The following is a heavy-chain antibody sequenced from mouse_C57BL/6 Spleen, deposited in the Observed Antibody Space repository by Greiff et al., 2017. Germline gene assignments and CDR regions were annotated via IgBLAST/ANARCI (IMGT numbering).Heavy chain of an antibody. V-gene: IGHV1-64*01. D-gene: IGHD2-1*01. J-gene: IGHJ3*01. CDR2: IHPNSGST. CDR1: GYTFTSYW. Sequence: QVQLQQPGAELVKPGASVKLSCKASGYTFTSYWMHWVKQMPGQGLEWIGMIHPNSGSTNYNEKFKSKATLTVDKSSSTAYMQLSSLTSEDSAVYYCARGRIYYGNYELAWFAYWGQGTLVTVSA. CDR3: ARGRIYYGNYELAWFAY.